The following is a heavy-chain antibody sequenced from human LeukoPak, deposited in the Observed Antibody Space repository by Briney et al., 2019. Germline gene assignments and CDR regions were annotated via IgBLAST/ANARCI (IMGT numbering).Heavy chain of an antibody. D-gene: IGHD5-24*01. Sequence: GGSLRLSCAASGFTCNNAWMMCVRQAPGRGLEWFGRIKSKSDGGTTDYAAPVKDRFTISRDDSKHTLYLQMNSLKTEDTALYYCTTMTRDGWLHPWGEGTLVTVSS. CDR2: IKSKSDGGTT. V-gene: IGHV3-15*01. CDR1: GFTCNNAW. CDR3: TTMTRDGWLHP. J-gene: IGHJ5*02.